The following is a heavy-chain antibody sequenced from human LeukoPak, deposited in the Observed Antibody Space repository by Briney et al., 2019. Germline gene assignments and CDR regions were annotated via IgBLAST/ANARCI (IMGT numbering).Heavy chain of an antibody. J-gene: IGHJ6*03. CDR1: GGSISSYY. CDR3: ARGYYYYYMDV. CDR2: IYYSGST. Sequence: SETLSLTCTVSGGSISSYYWSWIRQPPGKGLEWIGYIYYSGSTNYNPSLKSRVTISVDTSKNQFSLKMSSVTAANTAVYYCARGYYYYYMDVWGKGTTVTVSS. V-gene: IGHV4-59*01.